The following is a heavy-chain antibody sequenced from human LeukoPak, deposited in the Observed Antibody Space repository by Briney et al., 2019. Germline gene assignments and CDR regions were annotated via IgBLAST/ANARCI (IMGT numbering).Heavy chain of an antibody. CDR1: GGSISNYY. Sequence: PSETLSLTCTVSGGSISNYYWSWIRQPPGKGLEWIGYIYYSGSTNYNPSLKSRVTISVDTSKNQISLKLSSVTAADTAVYYCARRLEWSPYFDYWGQGTLVTVSS. V-gene: IGHV4-59*01. D-gene: IGHD3-3*01. CDR2: IYYSGST. CDR3: ARRLEWSPYFDY. J-gene: IGHJ4*02.